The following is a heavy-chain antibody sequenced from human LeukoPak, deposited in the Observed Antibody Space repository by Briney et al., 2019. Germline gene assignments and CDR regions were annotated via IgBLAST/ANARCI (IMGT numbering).Heavy chain of an antibody. Sequence: SETLSLTCTVSGASISSSSYYWGWIRLPPGKGLEWIGSIYYSGTTYYNPSLKSRVTMSVDTSNNQFSLKLTSVTAADTAVYYCARSYSSSWGNLDYWGQGALVTVSS. CDR1: GASISSSSYY. D-gene: IGHD6-13*01. CDR2: IYYSGTT. V-gene: IGHV4-39*01. J-gene: IGHJ4*02. CDR3: ARSYSSSWGNLDY.